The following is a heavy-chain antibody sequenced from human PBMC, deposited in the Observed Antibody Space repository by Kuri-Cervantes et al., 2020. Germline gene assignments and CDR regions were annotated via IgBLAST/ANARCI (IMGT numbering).Heavy chain of an antibody. D-gene: IGHD4-17*01. J-gene: IGHJ4*02. CDR1: GFTFSSYW. V-gene: IGHV3-7*03. Sequence: GESLKISCAASGFTFSSYWMHWVRQAPGKGLEWVANIKQDGSEKYYVDSVKGRFTISRDNAKNSLYLQMNSLRAEDTAVYYCARELRNDYWGQGTLVTVSS. CDR2: IKQDGSEK. CDR3: ARELRNDY.